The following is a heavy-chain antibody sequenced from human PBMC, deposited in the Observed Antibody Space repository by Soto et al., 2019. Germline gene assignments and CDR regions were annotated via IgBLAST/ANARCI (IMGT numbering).Heavy chain of an antibody. CDR3: ARRDCGGDCYSLSYGMDV. J-gene: IGHJ6*02. CDR1: GYSFTSYW. CDR2: IYPGDSDT. V-gene: IGHV5-51*01. Sequence: PGESLKISCKGSGYSFTSYWIGWVRQMPGKGLEWKGIIYPGDSDTRYSPSFQGQVTISADKSISTAYLQWSSLKASDTAMYYCARRDCGGDCYSLSYGMDVWGQGTTVTVSS. D-gene: IGHD2-21*02.